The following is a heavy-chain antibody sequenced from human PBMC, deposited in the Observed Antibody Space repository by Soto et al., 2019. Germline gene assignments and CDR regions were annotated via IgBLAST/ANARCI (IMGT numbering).Heavy chain of an antibody. Sequence: QVQLQESGPGLVKPSDTLSLTCAVSGYSISSSNWWGWIRQPPGKGLEFIGSIYYTGSTYYDPSLKSRVTMSVDTSKNQFSLKLSSVTAVDTAVYYCARIARSNSFDYWGHGTLVTVSS. D-gene: IGHD6-6*01. CDR1: GYSISSSNW. CDR2: IYYTGST. J-gene: IGHJ4*01. CDR3: ARIARSNSFDY. V-gene: IGHV4-28*01.